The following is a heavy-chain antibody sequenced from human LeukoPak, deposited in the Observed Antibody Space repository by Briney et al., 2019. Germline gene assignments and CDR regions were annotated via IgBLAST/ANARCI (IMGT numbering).Heavy chain of an antibody. D-gene: IGHD2-15*01. CDR2: ISAYNDNT. CDR1: GYTFTSYG. J-gene: IGHJ5*02. Sequence: GASVKVSCKASGYTFTSYGISWVRQAPGQGLEWMGWISAYNDNTNYAQKLQGRVTMTTDTSTSTAYMELGSLRSDDTAVYYCARWFYCSGGSCYGSAVYWFDPWGQGTLVTVSS. V-gene: IGHV1-18*01. CDR3: ARWFYCSGGSCYGSAVYWFDP.